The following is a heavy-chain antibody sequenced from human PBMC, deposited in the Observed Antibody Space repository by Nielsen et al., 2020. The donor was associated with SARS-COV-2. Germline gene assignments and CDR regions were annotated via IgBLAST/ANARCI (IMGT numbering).Heavy chain of an antibody. CDR2: ISWNSGNI. D-gene: IGHD1-26*01. J-gene: IGHJ3*02. V-gene: IGHV3-9*01. CDR3: AGELLLEFDI. CDR1: GFTFDDYA. Sequence: SLKISCAASGFTFDDYAMHWVRQAPGKGLEWVSGISWNSGNIGYADSVKGRFTISRDNSKNTLYLQMNSLRAEDTAVYYCAGELLLEFDIWGQGTMVTVSS.